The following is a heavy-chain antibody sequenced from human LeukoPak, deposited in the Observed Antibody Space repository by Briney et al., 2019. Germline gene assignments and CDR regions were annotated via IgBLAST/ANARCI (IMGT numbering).Heavy chain of an antibody. J-gene: IGHJ4*02. CDR2: INPNSGGT. CDR3: ARSSRYCSGGSCQI. CDR1: GYTFTGYY. Sequence: ASVKVSCKASGYTFTGYYMHWVRQAPGQGLEWMGWINPNSGGTNYAQKFQGRVTMTRDTSISTAYMELSRLRSDDTAVYYCARSSRYCSGGSCQIWGQGTLVTVSS. V-gene: IGHV1-2*02. D-gene: IGHD2-15*01.